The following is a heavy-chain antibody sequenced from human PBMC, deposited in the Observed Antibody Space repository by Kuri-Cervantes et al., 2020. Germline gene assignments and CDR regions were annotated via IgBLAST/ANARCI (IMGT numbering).Heavy chain of an antibody. CDR3: AKLGDFVDY. D-gene: IGHD3-16*01. Sequence: GESLKISCAASGFTFSSYAMSWVRQAPGKGLEWVSSISGGGGSRTYADSVKGRFTISRDNSKSKLYLQMNSLGAEDTALYYCAKLGDFVDYWGQGTLVTVSS. CDR2: ISGGGGSR. CDR1: GFTFSSYA. V-gene: IGHV3-23*01. J-gene: IGHJ4*02.